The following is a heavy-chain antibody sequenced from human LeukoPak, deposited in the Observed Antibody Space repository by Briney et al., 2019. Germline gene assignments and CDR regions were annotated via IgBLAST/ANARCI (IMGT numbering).Heavy chain of an antibody. CDR3: ATEKVVPAAIGNWFDP. CDR2: INPSGGST. J-gene: IGHJ5*02. CDR1: GYTFTSYY. V-gene: IGHV1-46*01. Sequence: GASVKVSCKASGYTFTSYYMHWVRQAPGQGLEWMGIINPSGGSTSYAQKFQGRVTMTRDMSTSTVYMELSSLRSEDTAVYYCATEKVVPAAIGNWFDPWGQGTLVTVSS. D-gene: IGHD2-2*02.